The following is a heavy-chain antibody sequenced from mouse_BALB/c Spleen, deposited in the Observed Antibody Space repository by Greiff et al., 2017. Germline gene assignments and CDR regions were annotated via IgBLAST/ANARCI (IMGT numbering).Heavy chain of an antibody. CDR3: ATQGDYYFFDY. V-gene: IGHV5-9-3*01. CDR1: GFTFSSYA. CDR2: ISSGCSYT. Sequence: EVNVVESGGGLVKPGGSLKLSCAASGFTFSSYAMSWVRQTPEKRLEWVATISSGCSYTYYPDSVKGRFTISRDNAKNTLYLQMSSLRSEDTDMYYCATQGDYYFFDYGGQGTTLTVPS. D-gene: IGHD1-1*02. J-gene: IGHJ2*01.